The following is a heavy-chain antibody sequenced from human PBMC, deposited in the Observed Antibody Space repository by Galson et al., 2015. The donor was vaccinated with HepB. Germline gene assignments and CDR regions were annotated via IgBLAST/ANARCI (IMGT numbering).Heavy chain of an antibody. D-gene: IGHD1-1*01. CDR3: AKDFRETGTPLPHYHSYDGLDV. J-gene: IGHJ6*02. V-gene: IGHV3-23*01. Sequence: SLRLSCAASGFTFSNYAMNWVRQAPGKGLEWVSVINAGDIPYYADSVKGRFTISRDNSKKTVYLQMNSLRAEDTALYYCAKDFRETGTPLPHYHSYDGLDVWGQGTAVTVSS. CDR1: GFTFSNYA. CDR2: INAGDIP.